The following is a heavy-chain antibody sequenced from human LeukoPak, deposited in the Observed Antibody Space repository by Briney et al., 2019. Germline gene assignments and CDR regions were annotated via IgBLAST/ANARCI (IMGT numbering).Heavy chain of an antibody. CDR2: IIPIFGQA. CDR1: GGTFSSYA. V-gene: IGHV1-69*01. Sequence: SVKVSCKASGGTFSSYAVSWVRQAPGQGLEWMGGIIPIFGQANYAQKFQVRVTITADEATSTAYMKLSSLRSEDTAVYYCARGTEGSGWDYYCDYFYMDGWGKGTTVTVSS. CDR3: ARGTEGSGWDYYCDYFYMDG. D-gene: IGHD6-19*01. J-gene: IGHJ6*03.